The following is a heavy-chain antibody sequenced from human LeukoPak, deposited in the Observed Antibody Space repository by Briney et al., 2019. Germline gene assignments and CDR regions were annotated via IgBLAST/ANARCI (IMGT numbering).Heavy chain of an antibody. CDR1: GDFITAYY. V-gene: IGHV4-59*01. Sequence: PSETLSLTCTVSGDFITAYYWSWIRQPPGKGLEWIGYVYYSGSTEYNPSLKSRVTISVDTSKNHFSLTLSSVTAADTAVYYCARFGGPHAFDIWGQGTMVTVSS. D-gene: IGHD3-3*01. CDR3: ARFGGPHAFDI. CDR2: VYYSGST. J-gene: IGHJ3*02.